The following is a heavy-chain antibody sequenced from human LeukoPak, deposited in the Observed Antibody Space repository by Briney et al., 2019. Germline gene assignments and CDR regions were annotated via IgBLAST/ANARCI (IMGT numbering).Heavy chain of an antibody. CDR3: ARVRHYDFWSGYHLFDY. CDR1: GGTFSSYA. V-gene: IGHV1-69*05. D-gene: IGHD3-3*01. CDR2: IIPIFGTA. J-gene: IGHJ4*02. Sequence: GSSVKVSCKASGGTFSSYAISWVRQAPGQGLEWMGGIIPIFGTANYAQKFQGRVTITTDESTSTASMELSSLRSEDTAVYYCARVRHYDFWSGYHLFDYWGQGTLVTVSS.